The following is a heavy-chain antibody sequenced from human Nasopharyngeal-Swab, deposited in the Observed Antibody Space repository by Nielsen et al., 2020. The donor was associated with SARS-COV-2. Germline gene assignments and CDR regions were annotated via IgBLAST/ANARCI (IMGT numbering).Heavy chain of an antibody. V-gene: IGHV3-23*01. CDR3: ARDSRTWGAYYGGNSGYFDY. Sequence: GESLKISCAASGFTFSSYAMSWVRQAPGKGLEWVSAISGSGGSTYYADSVKGRFTISRDNSKNTLYLQMNSLRAEDTAVYYFARDSRTWGAYYGGNSGYFDYWGQGTLVTVSS. J-gene: IGHJ4*02. D-gene: IGHD4-23*01. CDR2: ISGSGGST. CDR1: GFTFSSYA.